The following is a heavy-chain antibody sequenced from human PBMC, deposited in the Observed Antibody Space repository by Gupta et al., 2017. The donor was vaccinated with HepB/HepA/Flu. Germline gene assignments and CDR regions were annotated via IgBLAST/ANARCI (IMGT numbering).Heavy chain of an antibody. CDR3: LAWGFVSC. CDR1: GFSLSGYW. Sequence: VQLVESCGGLVQPGGSLRLSCEAAGFSLSGYWMNWVRQAQGKGPEWVANISPDGTRKRHVDSVKGRFTIARDDAKNTVYLEMNRLRVEDSAIYSCLAWGFVSCWGQGTLVTVAS. J-gene: IGHJ1*01. CDR2: ISPDGTRK. V-gene: IGHV3-7*01. D-gene: IGHD1-26*01.